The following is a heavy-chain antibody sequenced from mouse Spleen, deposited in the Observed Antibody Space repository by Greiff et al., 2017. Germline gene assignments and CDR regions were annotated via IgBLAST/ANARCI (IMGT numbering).Heavy chain of an antibody. V-gene: IGHV7-3*01. CDR3: ARLNWDGFFDY. CDR2: IRNKANGYTT. Sequence: EVQVVESGGGLVQPGGSLSLSCAASGFTFTDYYMSWVRQPPGKALEWLGFIRNKANGYTTEYSASVKGRFTISRDNSQSILYLQMNALRAEDSATYYCARLNWDGFFDYWGQGTTLTVSS. J-gene: IGHJ2*01. CDR1: GFTFTDYY. D-gene: IGHD4-1*01.